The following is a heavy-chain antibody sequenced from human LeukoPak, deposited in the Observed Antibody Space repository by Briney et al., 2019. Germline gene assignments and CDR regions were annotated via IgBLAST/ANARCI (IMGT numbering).Heavy chain of an antibody. CDR3: ARGYSSGWYKRSWFDP. CDR1: GGSISRYY. J-gene: IGHJ5*02. Sequence: SETLSLTCTVSGGSISRYYWSWIRQPPGKGLECIGYIYYSGSTNYNPSLKSRVTISVDTSKNQFSLKLSSVTSADTAVYYCARGYSSGWYKRSWFDPWVQGTLVTVSP. CDR2: IYYSGST. V-gene: IGHV4-59*01. D-gene: IGHD6-19*01.